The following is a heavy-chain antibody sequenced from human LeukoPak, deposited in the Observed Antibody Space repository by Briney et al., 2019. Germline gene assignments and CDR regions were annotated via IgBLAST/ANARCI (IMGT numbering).Heavy chain of an antibody. D-gene: IGHD3-3*01. CDR2: ITGSGDSA. V-gene: IGHV3-23*01. CDR1: GFTFSSYA. Sequence: GGSLRLSCAASGFTFSSYAMTWVRQAPGKGLEWVSAITGSGDSAYYSDSVKGRFTISRDNSKNTLYLQMNSLRAEDTAVYYCARDLGSYYDFWSGYYSIDYWGQGTLVTVSS. J-gene: IGHJ4*02. CDR3: ARDLGSYYDFWSGYYSIDY.